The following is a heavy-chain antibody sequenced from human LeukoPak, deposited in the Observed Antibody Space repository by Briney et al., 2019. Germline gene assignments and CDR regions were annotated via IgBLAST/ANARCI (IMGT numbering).Heavy chain of an antibody. J-gene: IGHJ4*02. Sequence: PSETLTLTCTVSGGSISRGAYYWSWIRQHPGKGLEWIGYINYSGSTYYNPSLKSRVTISVDTSKNQFSLNLSSVTAADTAVYYCARAPDSYFYDRSGFDYWGQRTLITVSS. CDR1: GGSISRGAYY. V-gene: IGHV4-31*03. D-gene: IGHD3-22*01. CDR2: INYSGST. CDR3: ARAPDSYFYDRSGFDY.